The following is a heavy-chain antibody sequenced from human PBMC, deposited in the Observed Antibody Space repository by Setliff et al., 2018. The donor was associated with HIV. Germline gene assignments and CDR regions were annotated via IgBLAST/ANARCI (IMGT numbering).Heavy chain of an antibody. CDR3: AKSYGSGWSADTFDI. CDR2: IYYSGTT. J-gene: IGHJ3*02. V-gene: IGHV4-30-4*01. Sequence: SETLSLTCTVSGASIDSGDHYWTWIRQPPGKGLEWIGYIYYSGTTYYNSSLKSRVTISLHTSKNQFSLKLSSVTAADTAMYYCAKSYGSGWSADTFDIWGQGTLVTVSS. D-gene: IGHD6-19*01. CDR1: GASIDSGDHY.